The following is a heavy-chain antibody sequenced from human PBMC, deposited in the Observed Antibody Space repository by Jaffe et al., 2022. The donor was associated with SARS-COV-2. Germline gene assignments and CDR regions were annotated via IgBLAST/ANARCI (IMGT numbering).Heavy chain of an antibody. Sequence: QVQLQESGPGLVKPSQTLSLTCTVSGGSISSGSYYWSWIRQPAGKGLEWIGRIYTSGSTNYNPSLKSRVTISVDTSKNQFSLKLSSVTAADTAVYYCARGEPRSPILYWGQGTLVTVSS. D-gene: IGHD2-2*02. CDR2: IYTSGST. CDR3: ARGEPRSPILY. CDR1: GGSISSGSYY. J-gene: IGHJ4*02. V-gene: IGHV4-61*02.